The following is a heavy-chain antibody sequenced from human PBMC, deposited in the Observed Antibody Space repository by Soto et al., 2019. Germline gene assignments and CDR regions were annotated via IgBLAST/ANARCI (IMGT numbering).Heavy chain of an antibody. D-gene: IGHD6-13*01. Sequence: GGSLRLSCAASGFTFTSYTMNWVRQAPGKGLEWVSSISSSSDYIYYADSMKGRVTISRDNAKNSLFLDMNSLTGEDTAVYYCARARVYATGPLDFWGQGTLVTVVS. CDR1: GFTFTSYT. CDR2: ISSSSDYI. CDR3: ARARVYATGPLDF. J-gene: IGHJ4*02. V-gene: IGHV3-21*06.